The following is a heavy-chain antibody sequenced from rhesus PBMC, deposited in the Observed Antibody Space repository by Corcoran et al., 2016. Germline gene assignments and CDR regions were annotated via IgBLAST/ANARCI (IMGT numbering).Heavy chain of an antibody. CDR1: GGSVSSSNW. D-gene: IGHD4-23*01. J-gene: IGHJ4*01. CDR3: ARDTVTKGFDY. V-gene: IGHV4-65*01. Sequence: QVQLQESGPGLVKPSETLSLTCAVSGGSVSSSNWWSWIRQPPGKGLEWIGYISGISGSTYYNPSLKSRVTISTDTSKNQFSLKLSSVTAADTAVYYCARDTVTKGFDYWGQGVLVTVSS. CDR2: ISGISGST.